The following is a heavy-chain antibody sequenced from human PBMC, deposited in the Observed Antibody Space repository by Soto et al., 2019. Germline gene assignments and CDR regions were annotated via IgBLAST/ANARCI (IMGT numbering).Heavy chain of an antibody. V-gene: IGHV3-11*06. CDR2: ISSSSSYT. D-gene: IGHD3-16*01. CDR1: GFTFSDYY. J-gene: IGHJ3*02. CDR3: ARAMGPGDAFDI. Sequence: QVQLVESGGGLVKPGGSLRLSCAASGFTFSDYYMSWIRQAPGKGLEWVSYISSSSSYTNYADSVKGRFTISRDNAKNSLYLQMNRLRAEDTAVYYCARAMGPGDAFDIWGQGTMVTVSS.